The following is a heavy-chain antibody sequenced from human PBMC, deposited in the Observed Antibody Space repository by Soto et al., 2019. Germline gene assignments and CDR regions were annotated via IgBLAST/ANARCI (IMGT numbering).Heavy chain of an antibody. D-gene: IGHD1-26*01. CDR3: AKSCEGEIYYDYDAMDV. V-gene: IGHV1-69*06. CDR1: GGYFNNRHTIKSYH. Sequence: QVQVVQSGAEVKRPGSSVNVSCKASGGYFNNRHTIKSYHISWVRQAPVQGLERMGGIIPIFGTTNYAQRFQGRVTITADKSTSTTYLELNNLTSYDTAVYDCAKSCEGEIYYDYDAMDVWGQGTMVTVSS. CDR2: IIPIFGTT. J-gene: IGHJ6*02.